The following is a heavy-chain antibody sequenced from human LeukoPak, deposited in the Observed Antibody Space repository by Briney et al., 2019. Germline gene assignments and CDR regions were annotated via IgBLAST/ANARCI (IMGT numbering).Heavy chain of an antibody. J-gene: IGHJ3*01. Sequence: SETLSLTCNVSTDSFTRYYWSWIRQPPGKGLEWIGYVYHSGSTNYNPSLQSRVNLSVDTSRKQISLRLTSATAADTAVYYCARDLSPRVGNSSGYSLWGQGTMVTVSS. CDR1: TDSFTRYY. CDR3: ARDLSPRVGNSSGYSL. D-gene: IGHD3-22*01. CDR2: VYHSGST. V-gene: IGHV4-59*01.